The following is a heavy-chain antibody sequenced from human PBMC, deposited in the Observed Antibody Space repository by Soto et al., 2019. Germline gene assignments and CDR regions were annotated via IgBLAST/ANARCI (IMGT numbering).Heavy chain of an antibody. D-gene: IGHD3-3*01. J-gene: IGHJ5*02. Sequence: SVKVSCKASGGTFSNFVISWVRQAPGQGLEWMGGIIPIFGTANYGQKFQGRVTITADESTSTAYMELSSLRSEDTAVYYCARDVPLRSLRFLGWSKGSADTWGQGTLVTVSS. CDR3: ARDVPLRSLRFLGWSKGSADT. V-gene: IGHV1-69*13. CDR2: IIPIFGTA. CDR1: GGTFSNFV.